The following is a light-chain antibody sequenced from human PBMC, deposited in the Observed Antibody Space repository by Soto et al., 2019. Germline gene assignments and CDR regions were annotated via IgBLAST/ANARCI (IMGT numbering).Light chain of an antibody. V-gene: IGKV3-15*01. CDR1: HSVNSH. CDR2: GAS. J-gene: IGKJ5*01. CDR3: QQYKNWPL. Sequence: MMMTESTATLSVSPVERVIFSGRTSHSVNSHVAWYTQKPGQAPRLLLYGASTRATGIPVRFSGSGFGTEFTLTIRSLQSEEFAVYDCQQYKNWPLVGKGQRLAIK.